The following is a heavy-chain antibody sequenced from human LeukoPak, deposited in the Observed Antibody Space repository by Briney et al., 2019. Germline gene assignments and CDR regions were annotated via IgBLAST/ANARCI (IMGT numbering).Heavy chain of an antibody. CDR2: INSDGSST. V-gene: IGHV3-74*01. CDR3: ARDRGYHFEN. D-gene: IGHD5-12*01. CDR1: GFTFSSSW. Sequence: GGSLRLSCATSGFTFSSSWMHWVRQPPGKGLVWVSRINSDGSSTTYADSVKGRFIISRDNAKNTLYLQMNSLRAEDTAVYYCARDRGYHFENWGQGTLVTASS. J-gene: IGHJ4*02.